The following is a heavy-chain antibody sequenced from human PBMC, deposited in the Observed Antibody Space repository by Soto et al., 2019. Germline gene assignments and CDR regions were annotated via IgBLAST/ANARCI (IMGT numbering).Heavy chain of an antibody. CDR1: GGSISSYY. CDR3: AARGGGGMDV. V-gene: IGHV4-59*08. D-gene: IGHD3-16*01. J-gene: IGHJ6*02. Sequence: QVQLQESGPGLVKPSETLSLTCTVSGGSISSYYWSWIRQPPGKGLEWIGYIYYSGSTNYNPSLKSRVTISVDTSKNQFSLKLSSVTAADTAVYYRAARGGGGMDVWGQGTTVTVSS. CDR2: IYYSGST.